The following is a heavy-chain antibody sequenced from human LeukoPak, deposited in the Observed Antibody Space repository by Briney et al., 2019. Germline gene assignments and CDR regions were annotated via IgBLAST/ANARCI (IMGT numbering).Heavy chain of an antibody. J-gene: IGHJ4*02. CDR1: GFSFSDFD. D-gene: IGHD3-10*01. CDR3: AIIPLGGRFDY. Sequence: GGSLRLSCATSGFSFSDFDMQWVRQAPGQGLEWVAFIRSDGSNTYYGDSVKGRFTISRDNSKKILHLQMNSLRPGDTALYYCAIIPLGGRFDYWGQGTRVIVSS. CDR2: IRSDGSNT. V-gene: IGHV3-30*02.